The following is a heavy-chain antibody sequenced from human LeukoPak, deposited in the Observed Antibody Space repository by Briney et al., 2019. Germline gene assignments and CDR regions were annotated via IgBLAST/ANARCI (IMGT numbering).Heavy chain of an antibody. CDR2: ISYDGSNK. D-gene: IGHD3-10*01. V-gene: IGHV3-30-3*01. CDR3: ARDRLLWFGELSGPYYFDY. CDR1: GFTFSSYA. J-gene: IGHJ4*02. Sequence: GGCLRLSCSASGFTFSSYAMHWVRQAPGKGLEWVAVISYDGSNKYYADSVKGRFTISRDNSKNTLYLQMNSLRAEDTAVYYCARDRLLWFGELSGPYYFDYWGQGTLVTVSS.